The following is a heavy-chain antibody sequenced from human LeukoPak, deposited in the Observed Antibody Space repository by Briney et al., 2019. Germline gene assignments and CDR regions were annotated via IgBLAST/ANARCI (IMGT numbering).Heavy chain of an antibody. Sequence: GGSLRLSCAASGFTFSSYWMSWVRQAPGKGLEWVANIKQDGSEKYYVDSVKGRFTISRDNAKNSLYLQMNSLRAEDTAVYYCARDWNQWLASHFDYWGQGTLVTVSS. CDR3: ARDWNQWLASHFDY. CDR1: GFTFSSYW. CDR2: IKQDGSEK. V-gene: IGHV3-7*01. J-gene: IGHJ4*02. D-gene: IGHD6-19*01.